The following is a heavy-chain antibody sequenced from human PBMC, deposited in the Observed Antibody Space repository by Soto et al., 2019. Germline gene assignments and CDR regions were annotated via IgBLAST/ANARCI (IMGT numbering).Heavy chain of an antibody. J-gene: IGHJ5*02. CDR1: GGSISSGDYY. V-gene: IGHV4-31*03. CDR3: ARRDRSGFSYWLDT. Sequence: SETLSLTCTVSGGSISSGDYYWSWIRQHPGKGLEWIGTIYFSGTTYYNPSLKSRVTISVDTSKSQFSLKLSSVTAADTAVYYCARRDRSGFSYWLDTWGQGTLVTVSS. D-gene: IGHD3-22*01. CDR2: IYFSGTT.